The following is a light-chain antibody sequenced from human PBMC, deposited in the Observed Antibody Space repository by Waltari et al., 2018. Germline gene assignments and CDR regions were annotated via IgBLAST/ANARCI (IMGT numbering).Light chain of an antibody. V-gene: IGKV3-20*01. J-gene: IGKJ1*01. CDR3: QHYVRLPAT. CDR2: GGT. Sequence: EIVLTQSPGTLPLSPGERATLSCRASQSVSRALAWYQQKPGQAPRLLIYGGTRATGIPDRFSGSGSGTDFSLTISRLEPEDFAVYYCQHYVRLPATFGQGTKVEIK. CDR1: QSVSRA.